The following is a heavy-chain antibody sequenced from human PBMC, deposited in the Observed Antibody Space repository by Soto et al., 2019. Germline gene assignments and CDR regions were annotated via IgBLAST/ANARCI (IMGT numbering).Heavy chain of an antibody. V-gene: IGHV3-30*18. J-gene: IGHJ4*02. D-gene: IGHD3-22*01. CDR3: AKGTGGYYYDSSGYGTFDY. CDR2: ISYDGSNK. Sequence: QVQLVESGGGVVQPGRSLRLSCAASGFTFSSYGMHWVRQAPGKGLEWVAVISYDGSNKFYADSVKGRFTISRDNSKNTLYLQMNSLRAEDTAVYYCAKGTGGYYYDSSGYGTFDYWGQGTLVTVSS. CDR1: GFTFSSYG.